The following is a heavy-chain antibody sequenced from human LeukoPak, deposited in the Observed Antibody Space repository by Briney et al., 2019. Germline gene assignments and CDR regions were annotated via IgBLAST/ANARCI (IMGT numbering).Heavy chain of an antibody. D-gene: IGHD4-23*01. CDR2: MNPNIGIT. Sequence: ASLRVSCKPSRYTLTGYEINSVPQATGQGLECMGWMNPNIGITGYTQKLQGRVTITRKTSISTAYMELSSLRSEDTAVYYCARGRRWLSQLPRNWFDPWGQGTLVTVSS. J-gene: IGHJ5*02. CDR1: RYTLTGYE. CDR3: ARGRRWLSQLPRNWFDP. V-gene: IGHV1-8*01.